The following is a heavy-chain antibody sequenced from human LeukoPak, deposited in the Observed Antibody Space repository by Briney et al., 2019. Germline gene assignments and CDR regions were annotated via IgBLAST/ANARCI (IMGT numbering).Heavy chain of an antibody. D-gene: IGHD6-19*01. CDR2: ISWNSGSI. Sequence: GGSLRLSCAASGFTFDDYAMHWVRQAPGKGLEWVSGISWNSGSIAYADSVKGRFTISRDNAKNSLYLQMNSLRAEDTAFYYCAKVSPGWHCYDYWGQGTLVTVSS. V-gene: IGHV3-9*01. CDR3: AKVSPGWHCYDY. J-gene: IGHJ4*02. CDR1: GFTFDDYA.